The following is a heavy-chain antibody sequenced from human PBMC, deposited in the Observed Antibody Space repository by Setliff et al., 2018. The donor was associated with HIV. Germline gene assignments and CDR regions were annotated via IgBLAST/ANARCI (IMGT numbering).Heavy chain of an antibody. J-gene: IGHJ4*02. V-gene: IGHV3-15*01. Sequence: GGSLRLSCAVSEFTFSNAWMSWVRQAPGKGLEWVGRIKSKTDGGTTDYAAPVKGRFTILRDDYTLYLQMDSLRIEDTAVYYCAHIGAVPVVMSSWGQGTLVTVSS. CDR2: IKSKTDGGTT. D-gene: IGHD2-2*01. CDR1: EFTFSNAW. CDR3: AHIGAVPVVMSS.